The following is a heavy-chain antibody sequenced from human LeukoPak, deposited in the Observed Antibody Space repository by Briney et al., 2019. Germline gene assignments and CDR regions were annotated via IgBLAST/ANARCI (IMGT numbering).Heavy chain of an antibody. Sequence: GGSLGLSCAASGFTFSSYAMHWVRQTPGKGLEWVAVISYDGSNKYYADSVKGRFTISRDNSKNTLYLQMNSLRAEDTAVYYCAKDAVRGGNDYWGQGPLVPVSS. CDR1: GFTFSSYA. CDR2: ISYDGSNK. D-gene: IGHD3-10*01. V-gene: IGHV3-30*04. J-gene: IGHJ4*02. CDR3: AKDAVRGGNDY.